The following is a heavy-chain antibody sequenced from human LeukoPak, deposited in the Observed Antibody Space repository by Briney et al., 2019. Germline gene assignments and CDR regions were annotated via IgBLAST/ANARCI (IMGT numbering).Heavy chain of an antibody. Sequence: GASVKVSCKASGYTFTSYGINWVRQATGQGLEWMGWMNPNSGNTGYAQKFQGRVTMTRNTSIITAYMEPSSLRSEDTAVYYCARGPHRYCSGGSCVIDYWGQGTLVTVSS. J-gene: IGHJ4*02. CDR2: MNPNSGNT. V-gene: IGHV1-8*01. CDR3: ARGPHRYCSGGSCVIDY. CDR1: GYTFTSYG. D-gene: IGHD2-15*01.